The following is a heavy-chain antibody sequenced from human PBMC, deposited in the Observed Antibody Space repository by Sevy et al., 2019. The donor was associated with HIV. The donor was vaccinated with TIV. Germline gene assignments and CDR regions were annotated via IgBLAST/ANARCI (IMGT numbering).Heavy chain of an antibody. CDR2: ISYEGSNK. CDR3: AKAKAARACFDY. D-gene: IGHD6-13*01. J-gene: IGHJ4*02. CDR1: GFTFSSYG. V-gene: IGHV3-30*18. Sequence: GGSLRLSCAASGFTFSSYGMHWVRQAPGKGLEWVAVISYEGSNKYYADSVKGRFTISRDNSKNTLYLQMNSLRAEDTAVYYCAKAKAARACFDYWGQGTLVTVSS.